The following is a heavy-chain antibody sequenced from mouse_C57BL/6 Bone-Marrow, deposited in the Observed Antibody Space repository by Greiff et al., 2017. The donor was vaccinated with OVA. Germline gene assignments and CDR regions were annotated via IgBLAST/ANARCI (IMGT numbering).Heavy chain of an antibody. CDR2: IDPENGDT. CDR3: TKGDYYGSSYGFDY. CDR1: GFNIKDDY. Sequence: VQLQQSGAELVRPGASVKLSCTASGFNIKDDYMHWVKQRPEPGLEWIGWIDPENGDTEYASKFQGKATITADTSSNTAYLQLSSLTSEDTAVYYCTKGDYYGSSYGFDYWGQGTLVTVSA. D-gene: IGHD1-1*01. J-gene: IGHJ3*01. V-gene: IGHV14-4*01.